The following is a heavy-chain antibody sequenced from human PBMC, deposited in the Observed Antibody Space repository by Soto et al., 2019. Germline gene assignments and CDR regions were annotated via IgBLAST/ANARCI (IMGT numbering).Heavy chain of an antibody. Sequence: TLSLTCTVSGGSISSGGYYWSWIRQHQGKGLEWIGYIYYIGSTYYNPSLKSRVTISVYTSKNQFSLKLSSVTAADTAVYYCARGPDIVVVPAAEGWFDPWGQGTLVTVSS. CDR3: ARGPDIVVVPAAEGWFDP. J-gene: IGHJ5*02. CDR2: IYYIGST. D-gene: IGHD2-2*01. V-gene: IGHV4-31*03. CDR1: GGSISSGGYY.